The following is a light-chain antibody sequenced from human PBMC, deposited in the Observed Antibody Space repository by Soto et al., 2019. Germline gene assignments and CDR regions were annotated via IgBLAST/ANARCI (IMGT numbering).Light chain of an antibody. V-gene: IGKV3-20*01. CDR2: GAS. CDR3: QQYGSSPIT. J-gene: IGKJ5*01. CDR1: QSVSSN. Sequence: EIGLSQSPGTVSLSPGERATLSCRASQSVSSNLAWYQQKPGQAPRLLIYGASSRATGIPDRFSGSGSGTDFTLTISRLEPEDFAVYYCQQYGSSPITFGQGTRLEIK.